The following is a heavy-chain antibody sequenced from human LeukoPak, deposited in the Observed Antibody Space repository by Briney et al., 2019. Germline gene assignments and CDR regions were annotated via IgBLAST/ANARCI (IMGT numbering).Heavy chain of an antibody. V-gene: IGHV4-59*08. CDR3: ARHGDITGTTQAFGY. CDR1: GGSISSYY. J-gene: IGHJ4*02. D-gene: IGHD1-7*01. CDR2: IYYSGST. Sequence: SETLSLTCTVSGGSISSYYWSWIRQPRGKGLEWIGYIYYSGSTNYNPSLKSRVTISVDTSKNQFSLKLSSVTAADTAVYYCARHGDITGTTQAFGYWGQGTLVTVSS.